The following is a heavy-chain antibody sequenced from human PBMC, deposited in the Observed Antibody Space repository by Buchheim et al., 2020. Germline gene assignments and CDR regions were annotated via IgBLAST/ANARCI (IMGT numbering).Heavy chain of an antibody. CDR2: IWYGGSNK. CDR1: GFTFSSYG. V-gene: IGHV3-33*01. CDR3: ARVRYSSGWYRFFDY. Sequence: QVQLVESGGGVVQPGRSLRLSCAASGFTFSSYGMHWVRQAPGKGLEWVAVIWYGGSNKYYADSVKGRFTISRDNSKNKVYFQMNSLRGEDTAVYYWARVRYSSGWYRFFDYWGQGTL. J-gene: IGHJ4*02. D-gene: IGHD6-19*01.